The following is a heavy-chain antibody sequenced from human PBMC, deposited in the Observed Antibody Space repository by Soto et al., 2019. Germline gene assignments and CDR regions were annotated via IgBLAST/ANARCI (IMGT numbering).Heavy chain of an antibody. Sequence: PGGSLRLSCAASGFTFSSYPMTWVRQAPGKGLEWVSSIGAGADVTYYADSVKGRFTISRDNYKNTLFLQMNSLRADDTAVYYCVKYVTTCSGGTCNRNFDTWGKGTLVTVSS. CDR1: GFTFSSYP. D-gene: IGHD2-15*01. CDR3: VKYVTTCSGGTCNRNFDT. V-gene: IGHV3-23*01. J-gene: IGHJ4*02. CDR2: IGAGADVT.